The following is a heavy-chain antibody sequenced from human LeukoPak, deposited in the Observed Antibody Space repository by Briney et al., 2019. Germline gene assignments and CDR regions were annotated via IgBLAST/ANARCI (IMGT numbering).Heavy chain of an antibody. CDR3: AKVAGVGASGGDVFDF. Sequence: GGSLRLSCAASGFTFRNSAMSWVRQAPGKGLEWVSTISGSGVITYYADSVKGRFTISRDNSKNTLYLQMNSLRAEDTAVYYCAKVAGVGASGGDVFDFWGQGTMVTVSS. CDR2: ISGSGVIT. V-gene: IGHV3-23*01. J-gene: IGHJ3*01. D-gene: IGHD1-26*01. CDR1: GFTFRNSA.